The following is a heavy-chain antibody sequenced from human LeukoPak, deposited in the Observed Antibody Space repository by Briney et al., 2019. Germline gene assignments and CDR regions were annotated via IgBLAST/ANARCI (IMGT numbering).Heavy chain of an antibody. J-gene: IGHJ4*02. CDR3: ARALGIQLNY. CDR1: GFTFSSYS. D-gene: IGHD5-18*01. CDR2: ISSSSSYI. Sequence: GGSLRLSCAASGFTFSSYSMNWVRQAPGKGLELVSSISSSSSYIYYADSVKGRFTISRDNAKNSLYLQMNSLRAEDTAVYYCARALGIQLNYWGQGTLVTVSS. V-gene: IGHV3-21*01.